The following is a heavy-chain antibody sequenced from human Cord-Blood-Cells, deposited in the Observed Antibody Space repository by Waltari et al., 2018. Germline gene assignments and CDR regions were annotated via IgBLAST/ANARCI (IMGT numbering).Heavy chain of an antibody. CDR2: IYWDDDK. CDR3: AHRRVGWATYYFDY. V-gene: IGHV2-5*02. CDR1: GFSLSTSGVG. Sequence: QITLKESGPTLVKPTQTLTLTCTFSGFSLSTSGVGVGWIRQPPGKALAWLALIYWDDDKRYSPSLKRRLTITKDAAKNQVVLTMTNMYPVDTATYYCAHRRVGWATYYFDYWGQGTLVTVSS. D-gene: IGHD6-19*01. J-gene: IGHJ4*02.